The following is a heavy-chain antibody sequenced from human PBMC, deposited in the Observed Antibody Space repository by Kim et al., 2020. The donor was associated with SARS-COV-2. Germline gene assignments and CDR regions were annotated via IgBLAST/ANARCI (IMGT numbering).Heavy chain of an antibody. V-gene: IGHV1-69*04. CDR1: GGTFSSYA. J-gene: IGHJ6*02. CDR3: ARESIAVAGDYYYGMDV. D-gene: IGHD6-19*01. CDR2: IIPILGIA. Sequence: SVKVSCKASGGTFSSYAISWVRQAPGQGLEWMGRIIPILGIANYAQKFQGRVTITADKSTSTAYMELSSLRSEDTAVYYCARESIAVAGDYYYGMDVWGQGTTVTVSS.